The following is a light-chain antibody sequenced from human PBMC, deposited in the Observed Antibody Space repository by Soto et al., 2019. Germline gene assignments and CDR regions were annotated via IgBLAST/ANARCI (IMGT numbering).Light chain of an antibody. Sequence: DIVMTQSPDSLAVSLGERATINCRSSQSVLYSSNNNNYLAWYQQKPGQPPKLLIYWASSRESGVPDRFSGSGSGTEFTLTISSLQAEDVAVCYCQQYYNLPWTFGQGTKVEIK. CDR3: QQYYNLPWT. V-gene: IGKV4-1*01. CDR2: WAS. CDR1: QSVLYSSNNNNY. J-gene: IGKJ1*01.